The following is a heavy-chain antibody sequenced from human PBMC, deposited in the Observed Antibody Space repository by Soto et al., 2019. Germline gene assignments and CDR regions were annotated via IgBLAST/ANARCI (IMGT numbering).Heavy chain of an antibody. D-gene: IGHD6-13*01. CDR1: GGTFSSYA. CDR3: ASSGYSSSWYQYWFDP. J-gene: IGHJ5*02. CDR2: IIPIFGTA. Sequence: QVQLVQSGAEVKKPGSSVKVSCKASGGTFSSYAISWVRQAPGQGLEWMGGIIPIFGTANYAQKCQGRVTITADESTSTANMELSSLRSEDTAVYYCASSGYSSSWYQYWFDPWGQGTLVTVSS. V-gene: IGHV1-69*01.